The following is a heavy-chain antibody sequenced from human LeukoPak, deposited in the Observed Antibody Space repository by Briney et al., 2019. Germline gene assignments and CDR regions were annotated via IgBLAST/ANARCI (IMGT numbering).Heavy chain of an antibody. D-gene: IGHD1-26*01. CDR3: ARGGRELGDGAFDI. J-gene: IGHJ3*02. CDR2: IYTSGST. CDR1: GRSISSGSYY. Sequence: PSETLSLTCTVSGRSISSGSYYWSWIRQPAGKGLEWIGRIYTSGSTHYNPSLKNRVTISVDTSKNQFSLKLSSVTAADTAVYYCARGGRELGDGAFDIWGQGTMVTVSS. V-gene: IGHV4-61*02.